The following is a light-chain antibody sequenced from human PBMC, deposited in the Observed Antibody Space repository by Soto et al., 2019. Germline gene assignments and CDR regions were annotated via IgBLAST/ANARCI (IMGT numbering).Light chain of an antibody. CDR2: VNN. J-gene: IGLJ2*01. CDR3: QSYDSSLSGYVV. Sequence: QAVVTQPPSVSGAPGQRVTISCTGSSSNIGAGYDVHWYQQLPGAAPKLLIYVNNNRPSGVPDRFSGSKSGTSASLAITGLQAEDEADYYCQSYDSSLSGYVVFGGGTQLTVL. V-gene: IGLV1-40*01. CDR1: SSNIGAGYD.